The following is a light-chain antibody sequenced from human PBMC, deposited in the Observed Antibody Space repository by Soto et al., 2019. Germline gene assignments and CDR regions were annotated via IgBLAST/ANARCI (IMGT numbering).Light chain of an antibody. V-gene: IGKV1-5*01. CDR1: QNIRNW. Sequence: DIHMTQSSSTPSASVGDSVTITCRASQNIRNWLAWYQQKPGKAPNPLIYDASSLKSGVPARFSGSGSGTDFTLTISSLEPEDFAVYYCHQLSNWPLIPFAQGTRLEIK. CDR3: HQLSNWPLIP. CDR2: DAS. J-gene: IGKJ5*01.